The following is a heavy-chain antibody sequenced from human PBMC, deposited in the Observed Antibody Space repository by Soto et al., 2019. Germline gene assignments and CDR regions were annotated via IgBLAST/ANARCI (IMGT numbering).Heavy chain of an antibody. CDR1: GFTFRIYS. V-gene: IGHV3-33*01. D-gene: IGHD3-16*01. Sequence: QVQLVESGGSVVQPGRSLRLSCAASGFTFRIYSMHWVRQSPGKGLEWVAVMWYDGTNKYYGESVKGRFTISRDNSENTLYLQMNSLSVEDTAVYYCARDATFGTKGGSFDIWGHGTLVTVSS. J-gene: IGHJ3*02. CDR3: ARDATFGTKGGSFDI. CDR2: MWYDGTNK.